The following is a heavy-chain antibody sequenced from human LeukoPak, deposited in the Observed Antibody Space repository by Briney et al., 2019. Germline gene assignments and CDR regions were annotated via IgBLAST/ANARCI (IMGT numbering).Heavy chain of an antibody. CDR3: ARADYDSSGYYYYYYYMDV. V-gene: IGHV1-69*05. CDR2: IIPIFGTA. D-gene: IGHD3-22*01. Sequence: GASVKVSCKASGGTFSSYAISWVRQAPGQGLEWMGGIIPIFGTANYAQKFQGRVTITTDESTSTAYMELSSLRSEDTAVYHCARADYDSSGYYYYYYYMDVWGKGTTVTVSS. J-gene: IGHJ6*03. CDR1: GGTFSSYA.